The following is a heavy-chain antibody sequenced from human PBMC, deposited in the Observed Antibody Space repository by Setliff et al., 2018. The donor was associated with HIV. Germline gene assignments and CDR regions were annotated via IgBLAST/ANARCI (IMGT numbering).Heavy chain of an antibody. J-gene: IGHJ4*02. CDR2: IHPVDSDT. V-gene: IGHV5-51*01. CDR3: ARRASKASLDY. Sequence: GESLKISCKGSGYSFTSNWIGWVRQMPGKGLEWMGIIHPVDSDTRYSPSFQGRVTISADKSINTAFLRWSSLQASDTAMYYCARRASKASLDYWGQGTLVTVSS. CDR1: GYSFTSNW.